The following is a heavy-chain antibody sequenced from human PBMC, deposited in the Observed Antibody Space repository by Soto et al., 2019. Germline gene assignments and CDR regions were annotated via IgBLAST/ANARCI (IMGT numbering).Heavy chain of an antibody. Sequence: EVQLVESGGDSVKPGGSLRLSCAASGFTFTYVWMTWVRQAPGKGLEWVGRIKRKSDGETTDYAAPVKGRFTISRDDSKNTLYLEMNSLKTDDTAVYYCAADRYCSSTTCPGAFDIWGQGTMVRVSA. J-gene: IGHJ3*02. CDR2: IKRKSDGETT. D-gene: IGHD2-2*01. CDR1: GFTFTYVW. CDR3: AADRYCSSTTCPGAFDI. V-gene: IGHV3-15*01.